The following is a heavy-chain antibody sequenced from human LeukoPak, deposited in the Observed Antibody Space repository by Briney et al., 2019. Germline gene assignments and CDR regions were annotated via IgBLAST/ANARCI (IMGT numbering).Heavy chain of an antibody. CDR1: GFAFSSYT. D-gene: IGHD4-17*01. CDR3: ARDATTVTINY. V-gene: IGHV3-21*01. J-gene: IGHJ4*02. Sequence: GGSLRLSCAASGFAFSSYTMNWVRQAPGKGLEWVSSISGNSNYIYYADSVKGRFTISRDNAKNSLYLQMNSLRAEDTAVYYCARDATTVTINYWGQGTLVTVSS. CDR2: ISGNSNYI.